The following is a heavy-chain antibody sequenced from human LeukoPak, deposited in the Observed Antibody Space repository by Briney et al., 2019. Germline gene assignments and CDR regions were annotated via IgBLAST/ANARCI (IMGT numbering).Heavy chain of an antibody. CDR3: ARGYSGYALPFDI. D-gene: IGHD5-12*01. V-gene: IGHV4-34*01. J-gene: IGHJ3*02. CDR1: GGSFSGYY. Sequence: SETLSLTCAVYGGSFSGYYWSWIRQPPGKGLEWIGEINHSGSTNYNPSLKSRVAISVDTSKNQFSLKLSSVTAADTAVYYCARGYSGYALPFDIWGQGTMVTVSS. CDR2: INHSGST.